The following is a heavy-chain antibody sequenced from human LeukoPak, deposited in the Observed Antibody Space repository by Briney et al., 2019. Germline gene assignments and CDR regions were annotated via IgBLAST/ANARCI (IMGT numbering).Heavy chain of an antibody. Sequence: PGGSLRLSCAASGFTFSSYSMNWVRQAPGKGLEWVSAISGSGGSTYYADSVKGRFTISRDNSKNTLHLQMNSLRAEDTAVYYCAKDREILRNWGQGTLVTVSS. CDR3: AKDREILRN. CDR1: GFTFSSYS. J-gene: IGHJ4*02. V-gene: IGHV3-23*01. D-gene: IGHD1-26*01. CDR2: ISGSGGST.